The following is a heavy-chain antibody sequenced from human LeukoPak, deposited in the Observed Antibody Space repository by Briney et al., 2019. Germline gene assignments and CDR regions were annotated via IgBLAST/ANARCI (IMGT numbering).Heavy chain of an antibody. J-gene: IGHJ3*02. CDR3: AKDLLPYSSGPSGAFDI. V-gene: IGHV3-74*01. Sequence: GGSLRLSCAASGFTFKLYWMHWVRQVPGRGPVWVSRINHDGSDTIYADSVRGRFTISRDDAKNTLYLQMNNLRAEDTAVYYCAKDLLPYSSGPSGAFDIWGQGTMVTVSS. CDR1: GFTFKLYW. CDR2: INHDGSDT. D-gene: IGHD6-19*01.